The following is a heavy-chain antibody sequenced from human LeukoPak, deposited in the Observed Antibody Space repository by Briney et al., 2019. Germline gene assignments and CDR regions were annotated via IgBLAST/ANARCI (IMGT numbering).Heavy chain of an antibody. CDR3: ARRKPAFYDILTGWSAFDI. V-gene: IGHV3-48*02. CDR1: GFTFSSYS. J-gene: IGHJ3*02. Sequence: PGGSLRLSCAASGFTFSSYSMNLVRQAPGKGLEWVSYISSSSSTIYYADSVKGRFTISRDNAKNSLYLQMNSLRDEDTAVYYCARRKPAFYDILTGWSAFDIWGQGTMVTVSS. CDR2: ISSSSSTI. D-gene: IGHD3-9*01.